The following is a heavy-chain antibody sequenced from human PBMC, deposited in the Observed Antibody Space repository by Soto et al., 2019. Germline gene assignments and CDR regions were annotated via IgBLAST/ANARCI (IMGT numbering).Heavy chain of an antibody. D-gene: IGHD4-17*01. V-gene: IGHV4-61*01. J-gene: IGHJ6*02. CDR3: ARDKLDYGDYVYYGMDV. Sequence: SETLSLTCTVSGGSVSSGSYYWSWIRQPPGKGLEWIGYIYYSGSTNYNPSLKSRVTISVDTSKNQFSLKLSSVTAADTAVYYCARDKLDYGDYVYYGMDVWGQGTTVTVS. CDR1: GGSVSSGSYY. CDR2: IYYSGST.